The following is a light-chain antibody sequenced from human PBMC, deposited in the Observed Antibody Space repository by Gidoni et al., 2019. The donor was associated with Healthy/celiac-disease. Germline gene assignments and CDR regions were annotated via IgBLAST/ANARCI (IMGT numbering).Light chain of an antibody. V-gene: IGKV3-15*01. J-gene: IGKJ1*01. CDR2: GAS. CDR1: QSVSSN. Sequence: ETVMMQSPATLSVSPGERATLSCRASQSVSSNLAWYQQKPGQAPRLLIYGASTRATGIPARFSGSGSGTEFTLTISSLQSEDFAVYYCQQYNNWPRTFGQGTKVEIK. CDR3: QQYNNWPRT.